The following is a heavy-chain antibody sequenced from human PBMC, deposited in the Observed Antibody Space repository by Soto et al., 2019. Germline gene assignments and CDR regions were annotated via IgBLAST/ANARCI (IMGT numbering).Heavy chain of an antibody. Sequence: GESLKISCKGSGYTFTSYCIGCVRQMPGKGLEWMGIIYPGDSDTRYSPSFQGQVTISADKSISTAYLQWSSLTASDTAMYYCARHRPYYDLGSGYLAETDYGMDVWGQGTTVTVS. V-gene: IGHV5-51*01. J-gene: IGHJ6*02. CDR1: GYTFTSYC. CDR3: ARHRPYYDLGSGYLAETDYGMDV. CDR2: IYPGDSDT. D-gene: IGHD3-3*01.